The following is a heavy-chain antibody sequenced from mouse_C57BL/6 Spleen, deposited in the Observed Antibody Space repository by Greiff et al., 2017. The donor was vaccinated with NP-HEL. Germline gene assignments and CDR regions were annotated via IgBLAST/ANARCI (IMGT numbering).Heavy chain of an antibody. CDR1: GYAFSSYW. CDR3: ARSYYGSRHWYFDV. Sequence: VQLQQSGAELVKPGASVKISCKASGYAFSSYWMNWVKQRPGKGLEWIGQIYPGDGDTNYNGKFKGKATLTADKSSSTAYMQLSSLTSEDSAVYFCARSYYGSRHWYFDVWGTGTTVTVSS. D-gene: IGHD1-1*01. J-gene: IGHJ1*03. V-gene: IGHV1-80*01. CDR2: IYPGDGDT.